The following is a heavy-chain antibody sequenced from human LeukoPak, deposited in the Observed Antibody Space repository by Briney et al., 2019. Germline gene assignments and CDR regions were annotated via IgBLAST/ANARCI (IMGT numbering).Heavy chain of an antibody. CDR2: IIPIFGTA. V-gene: IGHV1-69*13. Sequence: SVKVSCKASGGTFSSYAISWVRQAPGQGLEWMGGIIPIFGTANYAQKFQGRVTITADESTSTAYMELSSLRSEDTAVYYCARGRRLSDGMDVWGQGTTVTVSS. CDR3: ARGRRLSDGMDV. CDR1: GGTFSSYA. D-gene: IGHD6-19*01. J-gene: IGHJ6*02.